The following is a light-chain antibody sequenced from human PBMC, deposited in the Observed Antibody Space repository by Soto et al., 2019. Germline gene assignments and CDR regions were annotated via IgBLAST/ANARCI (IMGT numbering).Light chain of an antibody. V-gene: IGKV3-20*01. CDR1: KRFSSIY. J-gene: IGKJ5*01. CDR2: RAS. Sequence: EFVLTQSPGTLSLSPGERAPLACRAIKRFSSIYLALNKQKPGQPPRLLIYRASSRATGIPDRFSGSGSGTEFTLTISSMEPEDVAAYYCQQYGSSPPITFGQGTQLEIK. CDR3: QQYGSSPPIT.